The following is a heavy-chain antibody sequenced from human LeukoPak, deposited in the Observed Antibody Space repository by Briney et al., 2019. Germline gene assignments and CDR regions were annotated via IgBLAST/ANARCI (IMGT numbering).Heavy chain of an antibody. Sequence: GGSLRLSCVASGFTLGSQAMSWVRQAPGKGLEWVSAICGNCDRTYYADSVKGRFTISIDNSKNTLYLQMNSLRAEDTAVYYCAKDRLRATLTSFDYWGQGTLVTVSS. CDR3: AKDRLRATLTSFDY. CDR2: ICGNCDRT. V-gene: IGHV3-23*01. CDR1: GFTLGSQA. D-gene: IGHD4-17*01. J-gene: IGHJ4*02.